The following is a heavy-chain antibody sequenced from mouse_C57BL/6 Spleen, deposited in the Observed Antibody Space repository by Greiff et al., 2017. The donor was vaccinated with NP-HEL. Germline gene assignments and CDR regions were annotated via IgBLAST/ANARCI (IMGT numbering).Heavy chain of an antibody. J-gene: IGHJ4*01. CDR2: IYPGDGDT. Sequence: QVQLQQSGAELVKPGASVKISCKASGYAFSSYWMNWVKQRPGKGLEWIGQIYPGDGDTNYNGKFKGKATLTADKSSSTAYMQLGSLTSEDSAVYFCARGVVTTGDYYAMDYWGQGTSVTVSS. V-gene: IGHV1-80*01. D-gene: IGHD2-2*01. CDR1: GYAFSSYW. CDR3: ARGVVTTGDYYAMDY.